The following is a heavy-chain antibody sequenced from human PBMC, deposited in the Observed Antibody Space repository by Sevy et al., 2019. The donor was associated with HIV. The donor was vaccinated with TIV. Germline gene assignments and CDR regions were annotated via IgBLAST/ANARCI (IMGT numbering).Heavy chain of an antibody. V-gene: IGHV4-30-4*01. CDR2: IYYTGTT. J-gene: IGHJ5*02. CDR1: GGSISSGNYY. CDR3: ARDATAYSSSSVWFDP. D-gene: IGHD6-6*01. Sequence: SETLSLTCTVSGGSISSGNYYWHWIRQPPGKGLEWIGYIYYTGTTYYNPSLKGRLTISVDTSNNQFSLRLTSVTAADTAVYYCARDATAYSSSSVWFDPWGQGTLVTVSS.